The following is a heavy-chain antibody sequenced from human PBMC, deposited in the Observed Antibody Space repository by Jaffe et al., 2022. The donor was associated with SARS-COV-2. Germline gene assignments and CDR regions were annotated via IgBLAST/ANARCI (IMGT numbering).Heavy chain of an antibody. CDR2: ISSSGSTI. CDR1: GFTFSSYE. CDR3: ARDLFLEWLRAFDI. V-gene: IGHV3-48*03. J-gene: IGHJ3*02. Sequence: EVQLVESGGGLVQPGGSLRLSCAASGFTFSSYEMNWVRQAPGKGLEWVSYISSSGSTIYYADSVKGRFTISRDNAKNSLYLQMNSLRAEDTAVYYCARDLFLEWLRAFDIWGQGTMVTVSS. D-gene: IGHD3-3*01.